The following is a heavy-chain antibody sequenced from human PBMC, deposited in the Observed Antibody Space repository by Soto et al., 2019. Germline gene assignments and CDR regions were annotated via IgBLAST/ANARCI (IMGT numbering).Heavy chain of an antibody. CDR2: IYYSVST. CDR1: GGSISSGGYY. V-gene: IGHV4-31*03. D-gene: IGHD3-22*01. CDR3: ARDRRDRTNWFDP. J-gene: IGHJ5*02. Sequence: QVQLQESGPGLVKPSQTLSLTCTVSGGSISSGGYYWSWIRQHPGKGLEWIGYIYYSVSTYYNPSLKSRVTISVDTSKNQFALKLSSVTAADTAVYYCARDRRDRTNWFDPWGQGTLVTVSS.